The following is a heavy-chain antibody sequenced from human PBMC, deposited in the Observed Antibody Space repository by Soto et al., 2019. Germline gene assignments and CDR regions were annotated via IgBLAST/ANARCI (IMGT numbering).Heavy chain of an antibody. CDR2: ISYDGSNK. CDR3: ARFVGSSWYYYYYGMDV. Sequence: GGSLRLSCAASGFTFSSYVMHWVRQAPGKGLEWVAVISYDGSNKYYADSVKGRFTISRDNAKNSLYLQMNSLRAEDTAVYYCARFVGSSWYYYYYGMDVWGQGTTVTVSS. J-gene: IGHJ6*02. CDR1: GFTFSSYV. V-gene: IGHV3-30*03. D-gene: IGHD6-13*01.